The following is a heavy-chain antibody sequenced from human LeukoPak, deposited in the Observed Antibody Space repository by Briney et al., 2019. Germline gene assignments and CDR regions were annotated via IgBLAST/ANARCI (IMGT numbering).Heavy chain of an antibody. CDR2: ISHDGRTK. CDR3: AKTSLYCSSTSCYWGNPFDY. Sequence: TGGSLRLSCVVSGLNFDNFAMHWVRQPLGKGLEWVAVISHDGRTKYYADSMKGRITISRDNSKNTLYLQMNSLRAEDTAVDYCAKTSLYCSSTSCYWGNPFDYWGQGTLVTVSS. V-gene: IGHV3-30-3*02. J-gene: IGHJ4*02. D-gene: IGHD2-2*01. CDR1: GLNFDNFA.